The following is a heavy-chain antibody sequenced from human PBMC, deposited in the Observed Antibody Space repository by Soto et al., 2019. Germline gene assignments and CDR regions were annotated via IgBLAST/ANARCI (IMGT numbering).Heavy chain of an antibody. CDR1: GFTFSSSV. Sequence: QVQLVESGGGVVQPGRSLRLSCAASGFTFSSSVMHWVRQAPGKGLEWVTFISFDGSTKYYADSVKGRFTISRDNSKNTLYLQMNSLRPEDTAVYYCTTLRANTYWGQGTLFTVSS. CDR2: ISFDGSTK. J-gene: IGHJ4*02. CDR3: TTLRANTY. V-gene: IGHV3-30*03.